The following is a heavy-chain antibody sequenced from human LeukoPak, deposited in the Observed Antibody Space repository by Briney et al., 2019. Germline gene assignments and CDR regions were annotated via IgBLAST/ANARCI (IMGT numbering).Heavy chain of an antibody. Sequence: GASVKVSCKASGYTFTSYGISWVRQAPGQGLDWMGWISAYNGNTNYAQKLQGRVTMTTDTSTSTAYMELRSLRSDDTAVYYCARVGTIFGVVIIPTTSPFDYWGQGTLVTVSS. J-gene: IGHJ4*02. CDR2: ISAYNGNT. CDR3: ARVGTIFGVVIIPTTSPFDY. CDR1: GYTFTSYG. D-gene: IGHD3-3*01. V-gene: IGHV1-18*01.